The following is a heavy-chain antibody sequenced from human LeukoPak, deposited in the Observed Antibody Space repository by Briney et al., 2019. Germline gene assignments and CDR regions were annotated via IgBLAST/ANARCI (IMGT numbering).Heavy chain of an antibody. Sequence: SETLSLTCTVSGGSISSYYWSWIRQPPGKGLEWIGYIYYSGSTNYNPSPKSRVTISVDTSKNQFSLKLSSVTAADTAVYYCARGTAGYYDSSGYLGYWGQGTLVTVSS. V-gene: IGHV4-59*01. CDR3: ARGTAGYYDSSGYLGY. CDR1: GGSISSYY. J-gene: IGHJ4*02. CDR2: IYYSGST. D-gene: IGHD3-22*01.